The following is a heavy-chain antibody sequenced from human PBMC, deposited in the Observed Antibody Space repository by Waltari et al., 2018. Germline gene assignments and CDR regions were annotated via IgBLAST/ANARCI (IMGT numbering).Heavy chain of an antibody. Sequence: QVQLQESGPGLVKPSQTLSLTCTVSGGSISSGSYYWSWIRQPAGKGLEWIGYIYTSGSTNYHPSLKSRVTISVEPSKNQFSLKLSSVTAADTAVYYCARGVVVAANPYYFDYWGQGTLVTVSS. CDR3: ARGVVVAANPYYFDY. CDR2: IYTSGST. J-gene: IGHJ4*02. D-gene: IGHD2-15*01. V-gene: IGHV4-61*09. CDR1: GGSISSGSYY.